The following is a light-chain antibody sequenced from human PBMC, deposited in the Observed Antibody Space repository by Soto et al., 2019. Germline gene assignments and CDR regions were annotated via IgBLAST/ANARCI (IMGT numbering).Light chain of an antibody. Sequence: DIVMTQSPLSLPVTPGEPASISCRSSQSLLHSNGYNYLDWYLQKPGQSPQLLIYLGSNRASGVPDRFSGSGSGTEFSLTISSLQPEDFATYYCQQYNAYPWTFGQGTKVDIK. CDR1: QSLLHSNGYNY. J-gene: IGKJ1*01. CDR2: LGS. CDR3: QQYNAYPWT. V-gene: IGKV2-28*01.